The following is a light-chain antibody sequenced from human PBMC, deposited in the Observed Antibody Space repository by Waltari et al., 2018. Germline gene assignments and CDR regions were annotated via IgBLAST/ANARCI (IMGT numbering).Light chain of an antibody. V-gene: IGKV3-20*01. CDR1: QSVASSY. Sequence: DIMLTQSPGTLSLSPGERATLSCRTSQSVASSYLSWYQQKPGQAPRLLINGVSNRASGSPDRFSGSGSGTDFSLTINRLEPEDFAVYYCLHYGRSKTFGQGTRLEIK. CDR2: GVS. CDR3: LHYGRSKT. J-gene: IGKJ2*01.